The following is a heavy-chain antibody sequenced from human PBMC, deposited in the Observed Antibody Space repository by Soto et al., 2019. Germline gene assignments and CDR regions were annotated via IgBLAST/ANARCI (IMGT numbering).Heavy chain of an antibody. CDR3: VQGRYPTMATPLDH. Sequence: EVQLVESGGGLVQPGRSLRLSCAASGFTFDNCGMHWVRQAPGKGLEWVAGISWDSSTIGYADSVKGRFIISRDDAKNSLYLQMDSLRGEDTALYYCVQGRYPTMATPLDHWGQGTQVIGSS. D-gene: IGHD2-15*01. CDR2: ISWDSSTI. J-gene: IGHJ4*02. V-gene: IGHV3-9*01. CDR1: GFTFDNCG.